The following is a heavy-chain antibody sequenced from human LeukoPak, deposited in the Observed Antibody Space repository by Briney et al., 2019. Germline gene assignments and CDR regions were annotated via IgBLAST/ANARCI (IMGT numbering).Heavy chain of an antibody. V-gene: IGHV4-4*07. J-gene: IGHJ3*02. CDR2: IYTSGST. D-gene: IGHD3-22*01. CDR3: ARTLRVPTYYYDSSGYPDAFDI. Sequence: SETLSLTCTVSGGSISSYYWSWIRQPAGKGLEWIGRIYTSGSTNYNPSLKSRVTMSVDTSKNQLSLKLSSVTAADTAVYYCARTLRVPTYYYDSSGYPDAFDIWGQGTMVTVPS. CDR1: GGSISSYY.